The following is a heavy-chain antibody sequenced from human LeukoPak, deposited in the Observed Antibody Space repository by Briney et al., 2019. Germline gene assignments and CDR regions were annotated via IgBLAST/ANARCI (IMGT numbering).Heavy chain of an antibody. Sequence: SETLSLTCAVYGGPFSGYYWSWIRQPPGKGLEWIGEINHSGSTNYNPSLKSRVTISVDTSKNQFSLKLSSVTAADTAVYYCARGLSVLVWPGTPYYGMDVWGQGTTVTVSS. CDR2: INHSGST. CDR3: ARGLSVLVWPGTPYYGMDV. J-gene: IGHJ6*02. D-gene: IGHD5/OR15-5a*01. V-gene: IGHV4-34*01. CDR1: GGPFSGYY.